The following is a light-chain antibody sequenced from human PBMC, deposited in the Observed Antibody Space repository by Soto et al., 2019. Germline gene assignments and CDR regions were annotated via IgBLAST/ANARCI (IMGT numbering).Light chain of an antibody. J-gene: IGKJ5*01. CDR2: GAS. V-gene: IGKV3-20*01. CDR3: QHYSPSPIT. CDR1: QSMTTK. Sequence: EIVMTQSPATLSVSPGEGVTLSCRASQSMTTKLAWYQQKTGQAPRLLIFGASSRATGIPDRFSGSGSGTDFTLTISRLAPEDFALYYCQHYSPSPITFGQGTRLEIK.